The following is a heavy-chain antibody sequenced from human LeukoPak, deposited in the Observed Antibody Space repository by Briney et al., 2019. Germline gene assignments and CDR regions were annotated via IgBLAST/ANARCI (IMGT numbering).Heavy chain of an antibody. V-gene: IGHV3-33*01. CDR1: GFTFSSYG. D-gene: IGHD6-19*01. CDR3: ASTSGIAVAAPEDYFDY. Sequence: GGSLRLSCAASGFTFSSYGMHWVRQAPGKGLEWVAVIWYDGSNKYYADSVKGRFTISRDNSKNTLYLQMNSLRAEDTAVYYCASTSGIAVAAPEDYFDYWGQGTLVTVSS. J-gene: IGHJ4*02. CDR2: IWYDGSNK.